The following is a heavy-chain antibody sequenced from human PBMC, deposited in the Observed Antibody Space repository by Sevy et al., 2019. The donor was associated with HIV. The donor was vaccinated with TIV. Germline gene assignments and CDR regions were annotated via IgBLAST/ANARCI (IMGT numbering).Heavy chain of an antibody. V-gene: IGHV1-2*06. CDR3: ARDSYNPYYDESGGYCAFDI. J-gene: IGHJ3*02. D-gene: IGHD3-22*01. Sequence: ASVKVSCKASGYTFSAYSIHWVRQAPGQGLEWMGRINPNSGGTDFAQKFQGRVTVTRHTSISTAYMELSSLTDDDTAVYFCARDSYNPYYDESGGYCAFDIWGQGTMVTVSS. CDR2: INPNSGGT. CDR1: GYTFSAYS.